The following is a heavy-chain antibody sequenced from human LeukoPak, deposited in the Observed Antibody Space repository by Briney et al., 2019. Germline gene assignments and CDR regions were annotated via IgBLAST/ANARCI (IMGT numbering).Heavy chain of an antibody. V-gene: IGHV1-69*04. J-gene: IGHJ3*02. Sequence: GASVKVSCEASGGTFGGSSINWVRQAPGQGLEWMGRIIPLFHKADYTQKFQDRVTITADKSTNTVYMELSRLTFEDTGVFYCARVLHGDFEGGGFDIWGQGTTVTVSS. CDR3: ARVLHGDFEGGGFDI. CDR2: IIPLFHKA. CDR1: GGTFGGSS. D-gene: IGHD1-26*01.